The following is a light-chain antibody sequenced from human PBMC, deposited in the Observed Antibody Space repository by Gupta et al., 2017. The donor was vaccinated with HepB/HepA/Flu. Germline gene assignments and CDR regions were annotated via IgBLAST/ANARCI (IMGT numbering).Light chain of an antibody. CDR3: MQALQTPCS. CDR1: HSLLHSNGYNY. J-gene: IGKJ2*04. Sequence: DIVMTQSPLSLLVTPGEQASISCRSSHSLLHSNGYNYLGWYLQKPGQSPQLLIYLGSNRASGVPDRFSGSGSGTDFTLKISGVEAEDVGVYYCMQALQTPCSFGQGTKLEIK. V-gene: IGKV2-28*01. CDR2: LGS.